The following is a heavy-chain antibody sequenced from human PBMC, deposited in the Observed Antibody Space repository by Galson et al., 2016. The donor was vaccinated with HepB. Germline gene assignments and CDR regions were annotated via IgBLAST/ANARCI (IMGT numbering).Heavy chain of an antibody. D-gene: IGHD3-16*01. CDR2: IYHSGST. CDR3: AANWGWAEEGVSHAFDL. J-gene: IGHJ3*01. V-gene: IGHV4-4*02. CDR1: GGSISSSNW. Sequence: SETLSLTCAVFGGSISSSNWWSWVRQPPGKGLEWIGEIYHSGSTNYNPSLKSRATISVDESNNQFSLKLRSVTAADTAVYYCAANWGWAEEGVSHAFDLWDRGTLVTVSS.